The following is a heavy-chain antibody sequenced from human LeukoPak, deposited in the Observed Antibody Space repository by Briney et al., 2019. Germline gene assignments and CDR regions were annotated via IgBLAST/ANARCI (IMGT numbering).Heavy chain of an antibody. D-gene: IGHD6-13*01. CDR1: GGSISSYY. J-gene: IGHJ4*02. Sequence: SETLSLTCTVSGGSISSYYWSWIRQPPGKGLEWIGYIYYSGSTYYNPSLKSRVTISVDTSKNQFSLKLSSVTAADTAVYYCARDLFSSSWYSYFDYWGQGTLVTVSS. V-gene: IGHV4-59*12. CDR3: ARDLFSSSWYSYFDY. CDR2: IYYSGST.